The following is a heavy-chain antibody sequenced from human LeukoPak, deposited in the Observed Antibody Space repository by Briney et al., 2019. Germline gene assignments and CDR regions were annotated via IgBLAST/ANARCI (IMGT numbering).Heavy chain of an antibody. CDR1: GFTFSSYA. Sequence: GGSLRLSCAVSGFTFSSYAMSWVRQAPGKGLEWVSAISGSGGSTYYADSVKGRFTISRDNSKNTLYLRMNSLRAEDTAVYYCARDVDSSSRYFSYYYYYMDVWGKGTTVTISS. J-gene: IGHJ6*03. CDR3: ARDVDSSSRYFSYYYYYMDV. D-gene: IGHD6-13*01. CDR2: ISGSGGST. V-gene: IGHV3-23*01.